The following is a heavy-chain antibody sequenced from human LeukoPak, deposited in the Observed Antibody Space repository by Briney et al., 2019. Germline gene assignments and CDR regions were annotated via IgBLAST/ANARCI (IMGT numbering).Heavy chain of an antibody. CDR2: ISYDGSNE. CDR3: ARRVGEVVATYNWFDP. V-gene: IGHV3-30*04. Sequence: GGSLRLSCADSGVTFRSYAMHWVRQGPGKGLEWVAAISYDGSNEYYADSVKGRFTISRDNSKNTVYLQMNSLRVEDTALYYCARRVGEVVATYNWFDPWGQGTLVTVSS. J-gene: IGHJ5*02. CDR1: GVTFRSYA. D-gene: IGHD2-15*01.